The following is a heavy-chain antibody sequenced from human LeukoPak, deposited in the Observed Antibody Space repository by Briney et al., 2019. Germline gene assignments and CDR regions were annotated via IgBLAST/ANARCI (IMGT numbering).Heavy chain of an antibody. CDR3: ARVGVRYGDFPN. Sequence: ASVKVSCKASGYTFTGYYMHWVRQAPGQGLEWMGRINPNSGVTNYAQKFQGRVTMTRDTSISTAYMELSRLRSDDTAVYYCARVGVRYGDFPNWGQGTLVTVSS. CDR2: INPNSGVT. CDR1: GYTFTGYY. V-gene: IGHV1-2*06. J-gene: IGHJ1*01. D-gene: IGHD4-17*01.